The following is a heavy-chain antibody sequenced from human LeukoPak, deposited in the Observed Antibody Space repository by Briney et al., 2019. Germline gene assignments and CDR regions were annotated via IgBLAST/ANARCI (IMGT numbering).Heavy chain of an antibody. V-gene: IGHV4-39*07. D-gene: IGHD3-9*01. CDR3: ARIDYDILTGPETNDY. J-gene: IGHJ4*02. CDR1: GGSISSSSYY. Sequence: SETLSLTCTVSGGSISSSSYYWGWIRQPPGKGLEWIGSIYYSGSTYYNPSLKSRVTISVDTSKNQFSLKLSSVTAADTAVYYCARIDYDILTGPETNDYWGQGTLVTVSS. CDR2: IYYSGST.